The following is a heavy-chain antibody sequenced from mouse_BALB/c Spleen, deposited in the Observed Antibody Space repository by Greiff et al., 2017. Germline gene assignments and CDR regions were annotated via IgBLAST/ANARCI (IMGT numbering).Heavy chain of an antibody. J-gene: IGHJ3*01. D-gene: IGHD2-10*02. Sequence: VKLVESGPGLVAPSQSLSITCTVSGFSLTSYGVHWVRQPPGKGLEWLGVIWAGGSTNYNSALMSRLSISKDNSKSQVFLKMNSLQTDDTAMYYCARDRRYGNFLFAYWGQGTLVTVSA. CDR2: IWAGGST. CDR3: ARDRRYGNFLFAY. CDR1: GFSLTSYG. V-gene: IGHV2-9*02.